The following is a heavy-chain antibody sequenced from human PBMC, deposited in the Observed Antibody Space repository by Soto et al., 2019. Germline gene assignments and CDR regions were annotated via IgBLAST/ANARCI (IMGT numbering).Heavy chain of an antibody. CDR3: APVYSSGWSPFDY. Sequence: QIALKESGPTLVKPTQTLRLTCTFSGFSLSSSGVGVGWIRQPPGKALEWLALIFWDDDKRFSPSLRSRLTITKDTSMDQVVLTTTNLDPVDTATYFSAPVYSSGWSPFDYWGQGILVTVSS. CDR2: IFWDDDK. CDR1: GFSLSSSGVG. V-gene: IGHV2-5*02. J-gene: IGHJ4*02. D-gene: IGHD6-19*01.